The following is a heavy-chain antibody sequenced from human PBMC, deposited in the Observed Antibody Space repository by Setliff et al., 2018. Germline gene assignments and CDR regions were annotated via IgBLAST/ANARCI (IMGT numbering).Heavy chain of an antibody. CDR3: ARDGIAARPGADY. J-gene: IGHJ4*02. CDR2: INAGNGNT. D-gene: IGHD6-6*01. Sequence: ASVKVSCKVSGYTLTELSMHWVRQAPGQRLEWMGWINAGNGNTKYSQKFQGRVTITRDTSASTAYMELSSLRSEDTAGYYCARDGIAARPGADYWGQGTLVTV. V-gene: IGHV1-3*01. CDR1: GYTLTELS.